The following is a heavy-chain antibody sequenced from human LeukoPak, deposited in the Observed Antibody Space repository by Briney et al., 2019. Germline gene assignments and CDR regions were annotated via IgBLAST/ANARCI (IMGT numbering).Heavy chain of an antibody. J-gene: IGHJ5*02. Sequence: GRSLRLSCAASGFTFSSYSMNWVRQAPGKGLEWVSSISSSSSYIYYADSVKGRFTISRDNAKNSLYLQMNSLRAEDTAVYYCARVLEHWFDPWGQGTLVTISS. V-gene: IGHV3-21*01. CDR2: ISSSSSYI. CDR3: ARVLEHWFDP. CDR1: GFTFSSYS.